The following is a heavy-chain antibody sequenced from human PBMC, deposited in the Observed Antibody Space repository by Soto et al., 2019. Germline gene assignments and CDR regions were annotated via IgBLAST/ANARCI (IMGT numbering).Heavy chain of an antibody. V-gene: IGHV3-23*01. D-gene: IGHD4-17*01. CDR2: ISGSGGST. CDR1: GFTFSSYA. CDR3: AKVSSYGPIDY. J-gene: IGHJ4*02. Sequence: GGSLRLSCAASGFTFSSYAMSWVRQAPGKGLEWVSAISGSGGSTYYADSVKGRFTISRDNSKNTLYLQMNSLRAEGTAVDYCAKVSSYGPIDYWGQGTLVTVSS.